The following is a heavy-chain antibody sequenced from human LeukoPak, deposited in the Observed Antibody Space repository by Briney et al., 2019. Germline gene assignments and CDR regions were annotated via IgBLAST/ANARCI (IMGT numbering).Heavy chain of an antibody. V-gene: IGHV3-9*01. Sequence: GGSLRLSCAASGFTFDDYAMHWVRQAPGKGLEWVSGISWNSGPIGYADSVKGRFTISRDNAKNSLYLQMNSLRAEDTAVYYCARDAPGGAFDIWGQGTMVTVSS. CDR2: ISWNSGPI. CDR3: ARDAPGGAFDI. J-gene: IGHJ3*02. CDR1: GFTFDDYA.